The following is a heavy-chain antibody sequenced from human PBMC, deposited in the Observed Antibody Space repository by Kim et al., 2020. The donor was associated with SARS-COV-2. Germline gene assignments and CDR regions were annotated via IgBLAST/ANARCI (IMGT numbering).Heavy chain of an antibody. Sequence: SETLSLTCTVSGGSISSSSYYWGWIRQPPGKGLEWIGSIYYSGSTYYNPSLKSRVTISVDTSKNQFSLKLSSVTAADTAVYYCARARMYYDSTGYYYAYYFDYWGQGTLLTVSS. CDR1: GGSISSSSYY. CDR3: ARARMYYDSTGYYYAYYFDY. V-gene: IGHV4-39*01. D-gene: IGHD3-22*01. CDR2: IYYSGST. J-gene: IGHJ4*02.